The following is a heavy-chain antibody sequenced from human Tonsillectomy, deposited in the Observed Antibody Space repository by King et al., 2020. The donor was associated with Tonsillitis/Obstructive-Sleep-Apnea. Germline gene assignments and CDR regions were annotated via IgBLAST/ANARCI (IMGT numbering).Heavy chain of an antibody. V-gene: IGHV3-30*18. J-gene: IGHJ4*02. Sequence: VQLVESGGGVVQPGRSLRLSCAASGFNFSSYGMHWVRQAPGKGLEGVAVISYDGSNKYYADSVKGRFTISRDNSKNTLYLQMNSLRAEDTALYYCAKDEGRFLEWLLYTNFDYWGQGTLVTVSS. CDR1: GFNFSSYG. CDR3: AKDEGRFLEWLLYTNFDY. D-gene: IGHD3-3*01. CDR2: ISYDGSNK.